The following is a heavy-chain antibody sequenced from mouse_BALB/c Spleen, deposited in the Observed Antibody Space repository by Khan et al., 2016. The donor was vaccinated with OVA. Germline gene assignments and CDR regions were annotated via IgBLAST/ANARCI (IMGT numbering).Heavy chain of an antibody. CDR3: ARGDYGFAY. D-gene: IGHD2-4*01. CDR1: GYSITSGYY. CDR2: ISYDGSN. Sequence: EVQLQESGPGLVKPSQSLSLTCSVTGYSITSGYYWNWLRQFPGNKLEWMGYISYDGSNNYNPSLKNRISITRDTSKNQFFLKLNSVTTEDTATYYCARGDYGFAYWGQGTLVTVSA. J-gene: IGHJ3*01. V-gene: IGHV3-6*02.